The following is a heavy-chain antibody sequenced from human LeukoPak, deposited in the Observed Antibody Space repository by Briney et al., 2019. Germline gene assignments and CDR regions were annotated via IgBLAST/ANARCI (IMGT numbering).Heavy chain of an antibody. J-gene: IGHJ4*02. CDR1: GFTFSSYW. V-gene: IGHV3-74*01. CDR2: INSDGSTI. D-gene: IGHD1-26*01. CDR3: AKAAYYRFDY. Sequence: GGSLRLSCAASGFTFSSYWVHWVRQAPGKGLEWVARINSDGSTINHADSVRGRFTISRDNAENALYLQMSSLRAEDTAIYFCAKAAYYRFDYWGQGTLVTVSS.